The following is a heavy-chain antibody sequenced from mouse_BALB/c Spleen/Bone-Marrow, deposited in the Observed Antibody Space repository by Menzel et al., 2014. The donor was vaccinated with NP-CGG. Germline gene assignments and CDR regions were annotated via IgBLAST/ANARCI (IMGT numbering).Heavy chain of an antibody. J-gene: IGHJ4*01. D-gene: IGHD2-14*01. V-gene: IGHV3-2*02. CDR2: ISYSGST. CDR1: GYSITGDYS. CDR3: ARGTLRGALDY. Sequence: DVKLVESGPGLVKPSQSLSLPCTVTGYSITGDYSWNWIRQFPGNKLEWMGYISYSGSTIYNPSLKSRISLTRDTSRNQFFLQLNSVTTEDTATYYCARGTLRGALDYWGQGTSVTVSS.